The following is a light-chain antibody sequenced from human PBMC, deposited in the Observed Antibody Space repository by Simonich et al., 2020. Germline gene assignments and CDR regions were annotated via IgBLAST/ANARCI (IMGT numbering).Light chain of an antibody. CDR1: SSNIGSTT. CDR2: RNN. V-gene: IGLV1-44*01. CDR3: AAWDDSLNGYV. Sequence: QSVLTQPPSASGTPGQRVTISCSGSSSNIGSTTVNWSQQLPGTAPKLLIYRNNQRPAGVPDRVSGSKSGTSASLDISGLQSEDEADYYCAAWDDSLNGYVFGTGTKVTVL. J-gene: IGLJ1*01.